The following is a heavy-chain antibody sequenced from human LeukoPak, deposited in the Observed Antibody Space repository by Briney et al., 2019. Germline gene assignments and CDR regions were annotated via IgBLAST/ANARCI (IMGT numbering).Heavy chain of an antibody. J-gene: IGHJ6*03. Sequence: ASVKVSCKASGGTFSSYAISWVRQAPGQGLEWMGGIIPTFGTANYAQKFQGRVTITADESTSTAYMELSSLRSEDTAVYYCARGRGSGKIRYYYMDVWGKGTTVTISS. CDR2: IIPTFGTA. D-gene: IGHD3-10*01. CDR3: ARGRGSGKIRYYYMDV. CDR1: GGTFSSYA. V-gene: IGHV1-69*13.